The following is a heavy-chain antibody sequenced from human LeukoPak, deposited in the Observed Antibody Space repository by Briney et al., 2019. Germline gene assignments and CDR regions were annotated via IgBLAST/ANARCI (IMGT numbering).Heavy chain of an antibody. CDR1: GGSISSGGYS. J-gene: IGHJ4*02. Sequence: SQTLSLTCAVSGGSISSGGYSWSWIRQPPGKGLEWIGYIYHSGSTYYNPSLKSRVTISVDRSKNQFSLKLSSVTAADTAVYYCARGIFPVTIFGVVIISEPFDYWGQGTLVTVSS. CDR2: IYHSGST. CDR3: ARGIFPVTIFGVVIISEPFDY. D-gene: IGHD3-3*01. V-gene: IGHV4-30-2*01.